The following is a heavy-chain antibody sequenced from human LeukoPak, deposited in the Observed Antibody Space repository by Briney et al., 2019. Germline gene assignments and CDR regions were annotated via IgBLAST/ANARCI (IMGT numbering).Heavy chain of an antibody. CDR1: GV. D-gene: IGHD3-22*01. Sequence: PSETLSLTCTVSGVRQPPGKGLEWIGYIYYSGSTYYNPSLRSRVTISVDTSKNQFSLKLSSVTAADTAVDYCARSSEGRYYYDSSGFSYYYYYMDVGGKGTTVTISS. CDR3: ARSSEGRYYYDSSGFSYYYYYMDV. J-gene: IGHJ6*03. V-gene: IGHV4-59*01. CDR2: IYYSGST.